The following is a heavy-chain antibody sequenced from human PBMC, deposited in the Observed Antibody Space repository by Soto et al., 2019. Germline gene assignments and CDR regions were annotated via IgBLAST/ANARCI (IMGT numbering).Heavy chain of an antibody. Sequence: SLRLSCAAAGFTFSSYGMHWVRQAPGKGLEWVAVIWYDGSNKYYADSVKGRFTISRDNSKNKLYLQMNSLIAEDTAVYYCARAPPMVRGVIPFDYWGQGTLVAVSS. CDR3: ARAPPMVRGVIPFDY. CDR2: IWYDGSNK. CDR1: GFTFSSYG. D-gene: IGHD3-10*01. J-gene: IGHJ4*02. V-gene: IGHV3-33*01.